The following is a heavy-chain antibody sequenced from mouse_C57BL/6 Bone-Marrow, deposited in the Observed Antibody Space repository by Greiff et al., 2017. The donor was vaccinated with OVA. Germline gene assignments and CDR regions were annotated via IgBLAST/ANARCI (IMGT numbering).Heavy chain of an antibody. D-gene: IGHD2-3*01. CDR1: GYTFTSYW. V-gene: IGHV1-64*01. Sequence: QVQLQQPGAELVRPGSSVKLSCKASGYTFTSYWMHWVKQRPGQGLEWIGMIHPNSGSTNYNEKFKSKATLTVDKSSSTAYMQLSSLTSEDSAVYYCARGGDGYYLDYWGQGTTLTVSS. CDR2: IHPNSGST. CDR3: ARGGDGYYLDY. J-gene: IGHJ2*01.